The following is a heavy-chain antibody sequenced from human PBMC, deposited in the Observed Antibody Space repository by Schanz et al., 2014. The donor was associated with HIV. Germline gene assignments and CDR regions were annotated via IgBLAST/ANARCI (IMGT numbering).Heavy chain of an antibody. CDR2: MWDDESHK. CDR1: GFTFSSSG. J-gene: IGHJ4*02. D-gene: IGHD6-19*01. V-gene: IGHV3-33*01. Sequence: QVQLVESGGGVVQPGRSLRLSCTASGFTFSSSGMHWVRQAPGKGRGWVAAMWDDESHKGYADSVKGRFTISRDNSKNTLYLEMNSLRPEDTAVYYCARSEWVDQKWGQGTLVTVSS. CDR3: ARSEWVDQK.